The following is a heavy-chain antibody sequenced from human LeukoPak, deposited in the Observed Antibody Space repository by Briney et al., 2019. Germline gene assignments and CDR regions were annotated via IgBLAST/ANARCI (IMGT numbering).Heavy chain of an antibody. CDR3: ARVTIFGDL. CDR1: GGSFSGYY. D-gene: IGHD3-3*01. Sequence: PSETLSLTCAVYGGSFSGYYWSWIRQPPGKGLEWIGEINHSGSTNYNPSLKSRVTISVDTAKNQFSLKLSSVTAADTAVYYCARVTIFGDLWGQGTLVTVSS. J-gene: IGHJ4*02. CDR2: INHSGST. V-gene: IGHV4-34*01.